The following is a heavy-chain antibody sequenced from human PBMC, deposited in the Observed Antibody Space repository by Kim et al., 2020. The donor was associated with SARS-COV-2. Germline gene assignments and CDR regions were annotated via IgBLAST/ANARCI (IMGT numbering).Heavy chain of an antibody. CDR2: TRNKANSYTT. V-gene: IGHV3-72*01. CDR3: ARVTGIVGATRGAFDI. D-gene: IGHD1-26*01. Sequence: GGSLRLSCAASGFTFSDHYMDWVRQAPGKGLEWVGRTRNKANSYTTEYAASVKGRFTISRDDSKNSLYLQMNSLKTEDTAVYYCARVTGIVGATRGAFDIWGQGTMVTVSS. J-gene: IGHJ3*02. CDR1: GFTFSDHY.